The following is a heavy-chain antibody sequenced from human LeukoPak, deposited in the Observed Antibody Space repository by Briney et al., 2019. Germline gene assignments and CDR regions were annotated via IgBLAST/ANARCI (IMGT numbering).Heavy chain of an antibody. J-gene: IGHJ4*02. CDR1: GFTFSSYW. CDR3: AKDSFARPIPPVGD. Sequence: PGGSLRLSCAASGFTFSSYWMSWVRQAPGKGLEWVANIKQDGSEKYYVDSVKGRFTISRDNAKNTLYLQMNSLRAEDTAVYYCAKDSFARPIPPVGDWGQGTLVTVSS. V-gene: IGHV3-7*01. D-gene: IGHD2-15*01. CDR2: IKQDGSEK.